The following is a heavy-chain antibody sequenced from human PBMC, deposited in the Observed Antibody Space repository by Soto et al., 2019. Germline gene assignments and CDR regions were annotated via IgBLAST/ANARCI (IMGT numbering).Heavy chain of an antibody. D-gene: IGHD2-8*01. Sequence: QVQLQESGPGLVRPSETLSLMCTVSGGSVSSGSSYWSWIRQPPGKELEWIGHIYYSGTTNYSPSLKSRGTIAVDTTKNRFSLKVSSVTAADTAVYYCARDSRKMVPIGGYYYYAMDVWGQGTTVTVSS. CDR3: ARDSRKMVPIGGYYYYAMDV. CDR1: GGSVSSGSSY. CDR2: IYYSGTT. J-gene: IGHJ6*02. V-gene: IGHV4-61*01.